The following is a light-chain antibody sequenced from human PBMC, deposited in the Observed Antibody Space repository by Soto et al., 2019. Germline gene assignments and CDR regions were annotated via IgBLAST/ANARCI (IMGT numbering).Light chain of an antibody. J-gene: IGKJ5*01. V-gene: IGKV3-11*01. CDR1: QSVSTY. CDR3: HQRSDWPIT. Sequence: EIVLTQSPATLSLSPWERATLSCRASQSVSTYLAWYQQKPGQAPRLLISDASNRASGIPARFSGSGSGTDFTLTIGRLEPEDFAVYYCHQRSDWPITFGQGTRLEIK. CDR2: DAS.